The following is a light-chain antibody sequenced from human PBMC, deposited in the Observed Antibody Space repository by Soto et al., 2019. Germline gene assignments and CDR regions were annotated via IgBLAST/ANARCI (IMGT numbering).Light chain of an antibody. CDR2: KAS. J-gene: IGKJ1*01. V-gene: IGKV1-5*03. Sequence: DIQMTQSPSTLSASVGDRVTITCRASQSISSWLAWYQQKPGKAPKLLIYKASSLESGVPSRCSGSRSGTEFTLTTSSLQPAEFATYYCQQYNSLSTFGQGTKVEIK. CDR3: QQYNSLST. CDR1: QSISSW.